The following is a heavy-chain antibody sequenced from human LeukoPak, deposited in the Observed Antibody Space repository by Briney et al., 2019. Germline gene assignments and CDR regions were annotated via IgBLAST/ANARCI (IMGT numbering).Heavy chain of an antibody. D-gene: IGHD4-17*01. Sequence: ASVKVSCKTSEYTFTDYDVHWVRQAPGQGLEWMGWINPNSATTNYAQRLQGRVTFTRDTSLSIAYMELSSLTSEDAAVYFCARGDFGETNTAFDVWGQGTLVAVSS. CDR1: EYTFTDYD. CDR3: ARGDFGETNTAFDV. CDR2: INPNSATT. V-gene: IGHV1-8*03. J-gene: IGHJ3*01.